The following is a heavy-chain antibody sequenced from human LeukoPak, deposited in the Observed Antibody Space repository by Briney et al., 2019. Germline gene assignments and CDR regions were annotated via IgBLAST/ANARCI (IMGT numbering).Heavy chain of an antibody. Sequence: SETLSLTCTVSGGSISSGSYYWSWIRQPPGKGLEWIGYIYYSGSTNYNPSLKSRVTISVDTSKNQFSLKLSSVTAADTAVYYCARVPPTSYCSSTSCYTWEGFDYWGQGTLVTVSS. V-gene: IGHV4-61*01. J-gene: IGHJ4*02. CDR2: IYYSGST. D-gene: IGHD2-2*02. CDR3: ARVPPTSYCSSTSCYTWEGFDY. CDR1: GGSISSGSYY.